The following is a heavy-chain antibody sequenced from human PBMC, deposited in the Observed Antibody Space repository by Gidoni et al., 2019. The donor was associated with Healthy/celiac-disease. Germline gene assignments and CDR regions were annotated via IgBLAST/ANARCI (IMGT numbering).Heavy chain of an antibody. CDR1: GFTFSSYW. V-gene: IGHV3-7*01. J-gene: IGHJ4*02. Sequence: EVQLVESGGGLVQPGGSLRLSCAASGFTFSSYWMSWVRQAPGKGLEWVANIKQDGSEKYYVDSVKGRFTISRDNAKNSLYLQMNSLRAEDTAVYYCARVPVPEYYYDSSGYYIDYWGQGTLVTVSS. CDR3: ARVPVPEYYYDSSGYYIDY. D-gene: IGHD3-22*01. CDR2: IKQDGSEK.